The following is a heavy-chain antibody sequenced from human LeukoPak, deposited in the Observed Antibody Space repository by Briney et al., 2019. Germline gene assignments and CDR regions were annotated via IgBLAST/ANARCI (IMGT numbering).Heavy chain of an antibody. Sequence: PGGSLRLSCAAAGFTFSSYSMSWVRQAPGKGVGWVSSISSSSSYIYYADSVKGRFTISRDNAKNSLYLQMNSLRAEDTAVYYCARDSPVGATNLFDYWGQGTLVTVSS. CDR3: ARDSPVGATNLFDY. CDR1: GFTFSSYS. CDR2: ISSSSSYI. J-gene: IGHJ4*02. D-gene: IGHD1-26*01. V-gene: IGHV3-21*01.